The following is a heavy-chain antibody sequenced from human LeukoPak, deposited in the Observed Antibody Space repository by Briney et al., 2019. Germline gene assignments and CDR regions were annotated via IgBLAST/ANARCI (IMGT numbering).Heavy chain of an antibody. CDR3: AYGSGSRRGYYYGMDV. V-gene: IGHV3-48*03. CDR2: ISSSGSTI. J-gene: IGHJ6*02. CDR1: GFTFSSYE. Sequence: GGSLRLSCAASGFTFSSYEMNWVRQAPGKGLEWVSYISSSGSTIYYADSVKGRFTISRDNAKNSLYLQMNSLRAEDTAVYYCAYGSGSRRGYYYGMDVWAKGPRSPSP. D-gene: IGHD3-10*01.